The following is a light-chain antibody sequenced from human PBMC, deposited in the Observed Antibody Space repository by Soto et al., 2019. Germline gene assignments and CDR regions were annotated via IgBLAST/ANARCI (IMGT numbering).Light chain of an antibody. CDR3: KSYDSSLSAHNYV. CDR1: SSNIGAGYD. CDR2: GNS. Sequence: QSVLTQPPSVSGAPGQRVTISCTGSSSNIGAGYDVHWYQQLPGTAPKLLIYGNSNRPSGVPDRFSGSKSGTSASLAITGLQAEDEADYYCKSYDSSLSAHNYVFGTGTQLTVL. V-gene: IGLV1-40*01. J-gene: IGLJ1*01.